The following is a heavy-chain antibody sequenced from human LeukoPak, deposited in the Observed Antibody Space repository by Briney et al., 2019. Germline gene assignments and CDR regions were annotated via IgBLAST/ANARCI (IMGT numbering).Heavy chain of an antibody. CDR1: GFTIDDRA. Sequence: GRSLRLSCAASGFTIDDRAMHWVRQAPGKGLEWVSGISWNSGSIGYADSVKGRFIISRDNAKKSLYLQMNGLRIEDTALYYCTRDLDGDSMGNFDYWGQGTLVTVSS. D-gene: IGHD4-17*01. V-gene: IGHV3-9*01. CDR3: TRDLDGDSMGNFDY. CDR2: ISWNSGSI. J-gene: IGHJ4*02.